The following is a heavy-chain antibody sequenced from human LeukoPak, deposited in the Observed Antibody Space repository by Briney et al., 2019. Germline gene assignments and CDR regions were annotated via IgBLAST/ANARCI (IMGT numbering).Heavy chain of an antibody. CDR1: GFTFSSYG. CDR2: ISYDGSNK. CDR3: AKDPYYYGSGSPRSYFDY. Sequence: PGGSLRLSCAASGFTFSSYGMHWVRQAPGKGLEWVAVISYDGSNKYYADSVKGRFTISRDNSKNTLYLQMNSLRAEDTAVYYCAKDPYYYGSGSPRSYFDYWGQGTLVTVSS. D-gene: IGHD3-10*01. J-gene: IGHJ4*02. V-gene: IGHV3-30*18.